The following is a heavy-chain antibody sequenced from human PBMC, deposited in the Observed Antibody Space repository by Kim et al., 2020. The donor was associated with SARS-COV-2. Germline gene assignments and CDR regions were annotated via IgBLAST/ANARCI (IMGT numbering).Heavy chain of an antibody. CDR3: ARWALGYCSGGSCFPPGAFDI. V-gene: IGHV4-59*08. J-gene: IGHJ3*02. CDR1: GGSINSYY. Sequence: SETLSLTCTVSGGSINSYYWSCIRQPPGKGLEWIGYIYYSGSTNYNPSLKSRVTISVDTSKNQFSLKLSSVTAADTAVYYCARWALGYCSGGSCFPPGAFDIWGQGTMVTVSS. CDR2: IYYSGST. D-gene: IGHD2-15*01.